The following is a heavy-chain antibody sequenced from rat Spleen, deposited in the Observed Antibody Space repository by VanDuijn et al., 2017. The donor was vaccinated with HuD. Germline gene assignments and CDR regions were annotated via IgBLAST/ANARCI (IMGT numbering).Heavy chain of an antibody. CDR3: TRHSSFDY. V-gene: IGHV5-29*01. Sequence: EVQLVESGGGLVQPGRSLKLSCAASGFTFSNYGMAWVRQAPTKGLEWVATINNDGDTTYYRDSVKGRFTISRDNAKSTLYLKLDSLRSEDTATYYCTRHSSFDYWGQGVMVTVSS. CDR1: GFTFSNYG. D-gene: IGHD1-2*01. J-gene: IGHJ2*01. CDR2: INNDGDTT.